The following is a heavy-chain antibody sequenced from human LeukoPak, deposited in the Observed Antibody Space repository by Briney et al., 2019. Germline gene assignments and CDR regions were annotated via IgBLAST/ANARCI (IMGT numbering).Heavy chain of an antibody. D-gene: IGHD5-12*01. CDR3: AKLEWLRCAPFDY. V-gene: IGHV3-23*01. J-gene: IGHJ4*02. Sequence: GGSLRLSCAVSGFTFSSYAMSWVRQAPGKGLEWVSAISGSGGSTYYADSVKGRFTISRDNSKNTLYLQMNSLRAEDTAVYYCAKLEWLRCAPFDYWGQGTLVTVSS. CDR1: GFTFSSYA. CDR2: ISGSGGST.